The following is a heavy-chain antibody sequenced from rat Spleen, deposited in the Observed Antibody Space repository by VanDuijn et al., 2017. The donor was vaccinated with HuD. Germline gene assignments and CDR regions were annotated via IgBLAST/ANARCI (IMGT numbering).Heavy chain of an antibody. J-gene: IGHJ3*01. D-gene: IGHD1-11*01. V-gene: IGHV2-63*01. CDR2: MRYNGDT. CDR3: TRDDYRGWFAY. Sequence: QVQLKESGPGLVQPSQTLSLTCTVSGFSLIRYNVHWVRQPPGKGLEWMGRMRYNGDTSYNSALKSRLSISRDTSKSQVFLKMNSLQTEDTAIYYCTRDDYRGWFAYWGQGTLVTVSS. CDR1: GFSLIRYN.